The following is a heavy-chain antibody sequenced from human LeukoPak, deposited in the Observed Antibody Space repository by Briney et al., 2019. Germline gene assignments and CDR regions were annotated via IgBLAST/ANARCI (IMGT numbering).Heavy chain of an antibody. CDR1: GGTFSSYA. CDR3: AGAAYCSSSSCYPNWFDP. D-gene: IGHD2-2*01. J-gene: IGHJ5*02. Sequence: AASVKVSCKASGGTFSSYAINWVRQAPGQGLEWMGGIIPIFGTANYAQKFQGRVTITADKSTSTAYMELSSLRSEDTAVYYCAGAAYCSSSSCYPNWFDPWGQGTLVTVSS. CDR2: IIPIFGTA. V-gene: IGHV1-69*06.